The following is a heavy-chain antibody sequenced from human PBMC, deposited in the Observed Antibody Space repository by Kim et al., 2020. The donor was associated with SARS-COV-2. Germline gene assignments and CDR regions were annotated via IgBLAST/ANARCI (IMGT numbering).Heavy chain of an antibody. Sequence: ASVKVSCKASGYTFTSHAMNWVRQAPGQGLEWMGWINTNTGNPTYAQGFTGRFVFSLDTSVSTAYLQISSLKAEDTAVYYCTCDDFDVNYWGQGTLVTVSS. J-gene: IGHJ4*02. V-gene: IGHV7-4-1*02. CDR1: GYTFTSHA. CDR3: TCDDFDVNY. CDR2: INTNTGNP. D-gene: IGHD3-3*01.